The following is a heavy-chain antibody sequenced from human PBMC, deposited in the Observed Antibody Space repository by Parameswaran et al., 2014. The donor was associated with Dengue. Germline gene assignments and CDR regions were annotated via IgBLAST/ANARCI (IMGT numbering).Heavy chain of an antibody. Sequence: RWIRQPPGKGLEWIGYIYYSGSTYYNPSLKSRVTISVDTSKNQFSLKLSSVTAADTAVYYCARGRGNWFDPWGQGTLVTVSS. CDR2: IYYSGST. V-gene: IGHV4-31*02. CDR3: ARGRGNWFDP. J-gene: IGHJ5*02. D-gene: IGHD3-10*01.